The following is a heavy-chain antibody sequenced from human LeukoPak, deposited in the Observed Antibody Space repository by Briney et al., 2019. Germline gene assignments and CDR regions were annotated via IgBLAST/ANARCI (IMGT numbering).Heavy chain of an antibody. CDR1: GDTFAGYY. J-gene: IGHJ4*02. Sequence: ASVKVSCKASGDTFAGYYLHWVRQPPGQGLEWMGWINANSGVTDYAQSFQGRVTMTTDMSITTTYMELNRVRSDDAAVYYCATGGGSSGYPEYWGQGTLVTIPS. D-gene: IGHD3-22*01. CDR2: INANSGVT. V-gene: IGHV1-2*02. CDR3: ATGGGSSGYPEY.